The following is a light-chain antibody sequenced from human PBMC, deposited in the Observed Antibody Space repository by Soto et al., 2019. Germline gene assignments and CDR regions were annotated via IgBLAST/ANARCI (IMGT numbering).Light chain of an antibody. Sequence: EIVLTQSPDTLSLSPGERATLSCRASETVFGSSLAWYRQIPGQSPRLLIYGASSRATGIADRFSGSGSGTDFTLTISRLEPEYSAVYYFPYYGDSPPSTFGQGNKVEL. V-gene: IGKV3-20*01. J-gene: IGKJ2*01. CDR1: ETVFGSS. CDR3: PYYGDSPPST. CDR2: GAS.